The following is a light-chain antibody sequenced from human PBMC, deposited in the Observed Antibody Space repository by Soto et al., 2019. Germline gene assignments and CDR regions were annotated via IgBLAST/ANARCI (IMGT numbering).Light chain of an antibody. V-gene: IGKV1-13*02. CDR3: QQFKSYPPLT. CDR1: QGISSA. CDR2: DAS. Sequence: AIQLTQSPSSLSASVGDRVTITCRASQGISSALAWYQQKPGKAPKLLIYDASTLESGVPSRFSGSGSGTDFTLIISSLQPEDCATYYCQQFKSYPPLTFGQGTRLEIK. J-gene: IGKJ5*01.